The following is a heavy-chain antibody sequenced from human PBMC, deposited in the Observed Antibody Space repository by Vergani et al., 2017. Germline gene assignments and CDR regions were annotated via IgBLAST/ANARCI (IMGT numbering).Heavy chain of an antibody. CDR3: ARGITTETTDLDGFDI. CDR2: INIGGRTS. V-gene: IGHV3-66*02. J-gene: IGHJ3*02. CDR1: GFSFSGYW. D-gene: IGHD3-22*01. Sequence: EVQLVESGGGLIHPGGSLRLSCEGSGFSFSGYWMHWVRQSPGKGLEWVSTINIGGRTSYADSVKGRLTLTRDDSKNTLHLQMNSLRPEDTAVYYCARGITTETTDLDGFDIWGQGTMVSVSS.